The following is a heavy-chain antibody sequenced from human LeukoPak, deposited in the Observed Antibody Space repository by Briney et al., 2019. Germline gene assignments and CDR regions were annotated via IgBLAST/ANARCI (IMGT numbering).Heavy chain of an antibody. J-gene: IGHJ4*02. CDR2: IVQDGSQK. Sequence: SGGSLRLSCAASGFTFSRHWMSWVRQAPGKGLEWVANIVQDGSQKYYVDSVKGRSTISRDNGKNSLYLQMNSLRAEDTAVYYCARNEKWGRDLWGQGTLVTVSS. V-gene: IGHV3-7*03. CDR1: GFTFSRHW. CDR3: ARNEKWGRDL. D-gene: IGHD1-26*01.